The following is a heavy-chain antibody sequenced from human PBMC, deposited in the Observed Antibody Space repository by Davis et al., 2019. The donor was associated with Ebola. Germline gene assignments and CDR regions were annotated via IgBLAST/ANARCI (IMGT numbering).Heavy chain of an antibody. J-gene: IGHJ6*02. D-gene: IGHD3-22*01. V-gene: IGHV3-30-3*01. CDR2: ISYDGSNK. CDR3: ARERSSGYDRAYYGMDV. CDR1: GFTFSSYA. Sequence: GGSLRLSCAASGFTFSSYAMHWVRQAPGKGLEWVAVISYDGSNKYYADSVKGRFTISRDNSKNTLYLQMSSLRAEDTAVYFCARERSSGYDRAYYGMDVWGQGTTVTVSS.